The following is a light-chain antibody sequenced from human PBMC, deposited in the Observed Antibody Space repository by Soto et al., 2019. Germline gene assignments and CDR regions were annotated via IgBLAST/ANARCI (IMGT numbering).Light chain of an antibody. CDR3: QSYDSSLSGSKV. J-gene: IGLJ3*02. CDR2: GNT. V-gene: IGLV1-40*01. CDR1: SSNIGADFA. Sequence: QSVLTQPPSVSGAPGQRVTISCTGSSSNIGADFAVHWYLQLPGTAPKLLIYGNTNRPSGVPDRFSGSESGTSASLAITGLQADDEADYFCQSYDSSLSGSKVFGGGTKLTVL.